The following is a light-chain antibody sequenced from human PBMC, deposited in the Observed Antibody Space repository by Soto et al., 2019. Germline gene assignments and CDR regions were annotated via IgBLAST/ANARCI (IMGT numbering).Light chain of an antibody. CDR1: SSDVGEENY. Sequence: QSALTQPPSASGSPGQSVTITCSGTSSDVGEENYVSWYQQHPGKVPKLLIYEVTTRPSGVSNRFSGSKSGNTASLTISGLQAEDEADYYCSSYTSDITHVFGGGTKLTVL. CDR2: EVT. CDR3: SSYTSDITHV. V-gene: IGLV2-14*01. J-gene: IGLJ2*01.